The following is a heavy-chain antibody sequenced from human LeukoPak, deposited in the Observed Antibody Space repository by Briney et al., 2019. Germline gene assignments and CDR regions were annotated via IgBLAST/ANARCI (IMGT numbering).Heavy chain of an antibody. V-gene: IGHV4-4*07. D-gene: IGHD2-2*01. CDR1: GGSISSYY. J-gene: IGHJ5*02. CDR2: IYTSGST. Sequence: PSETLSLTCTVSGGSISSYYWSWIRQPAGKGLEWIGRIYTSGSTNYNPSLKSRVTMSVDTSKNQFSLKLSSVTAADTAVYYCAREWRIVVVPAVINWFDPWGQGTLVTVSS. CDR3: AREWRIVVVPAVINWFDP.